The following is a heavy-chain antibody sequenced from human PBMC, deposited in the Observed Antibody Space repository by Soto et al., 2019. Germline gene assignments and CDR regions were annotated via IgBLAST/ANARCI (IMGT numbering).Heavy chain of an antibody. J-gene: IGHJ4*02. CDR3: ARDYRHQGAFDY. CDR2: IYAGGST. D-gene: IGHD3-16*02. V-gene: IGHV3-53*01. CDR1: GFTVSSNY. Sequence: EVQLVESGGGLIQPGGSLRLSCEASGFTVSSNYMGWVRQAPGKGLEWVSVIYAGGSTYYADSVKGRFTISRDNSKNTVYLQMNSLRAEDTAVYYCARDYRHQGAFDYWGQGTLVTVPS.